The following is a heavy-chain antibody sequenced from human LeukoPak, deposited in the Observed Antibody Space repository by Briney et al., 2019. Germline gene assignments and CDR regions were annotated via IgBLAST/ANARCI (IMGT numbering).Heavy chain of an antibody. D-gene: IGHD3-22*01. CDR1: GGSFSGYY. CDR2: INHSGST. V-gene: IGHV4-34*01. Sequence: SETLSLTCAVYGGSFSGYYWSWIRQPPGEGLEWIGEINHSGSTNYNPSLKSRVTISVDTSKNQFSLKLSSVTAADTAVYYCAGGYLHYYYDSSGYYNYWGQGTLVTVSS. J-gene: IGHJ4*02. CDR3: AGGYLHYYYDSSGYYNY.